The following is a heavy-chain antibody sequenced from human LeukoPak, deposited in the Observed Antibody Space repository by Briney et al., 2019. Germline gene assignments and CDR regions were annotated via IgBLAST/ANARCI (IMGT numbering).Heavy chain of an antibody. CDR2: MNPNSGNT. D-gene: IGHD2-15*01. V-gene: IGHV1-8*01. CDR1: GYTFTSYD. J-gene: IGHJ5*02. CDR3: ARYCSGGSCYGGITSRGFDP. Sequence: ASVKVSCKASGYTFTSYDINWVRQATGQGLEWMGWMNPNSGNTGYAQKFQGRVTMTRNTSISTAYMELSSLRSEDTAVYYCARYCSGGSCYGGITSRGFDPWGQGTLVTVSS.